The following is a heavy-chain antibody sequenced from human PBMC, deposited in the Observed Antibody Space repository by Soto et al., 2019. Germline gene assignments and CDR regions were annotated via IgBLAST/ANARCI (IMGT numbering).Heavy chain of an antibody. J-gene: IGHJ6*02. CDR2: IYYTGST. CDR1: GGSVSSGNYY. CDR3: ARQTYGSDYFYGMDV. D-gene: IGHD3-10*01. Sequence: SETLSLTCTVSGGSVSSGNYYWSWIRQPPGKGLEWIGYIYYTGSTNYSPSLKSRVIISIDTSKNQFSLKLSSVTAADTAVYYCARQTYGSDYFYGMDVWGQGTTVTVSS. V-gene: IGHV4-61*01.